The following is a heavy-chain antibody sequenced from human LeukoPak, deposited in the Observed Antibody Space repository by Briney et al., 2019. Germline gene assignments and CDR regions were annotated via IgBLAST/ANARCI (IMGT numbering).Heavy chain of an antibody. D-gene: IGHD6-19*01. J-gene: IGHJ4*02. CDR2: ISAYNGNT. Sequence: ASVTVSFKASGYTFTIYGISWVRQAPGQGLEWMGRISAYNGNTNYSQKLQGRVTMTTDTSTSTAYMELRSLRSDDTAVYYCVWGPGYSSGWYNYWGQGTLVTVSS. CDR1: GYTFTIYG. V-gene: IGHV1-18*01. CDR3: VWGPGYSSGWYNY.